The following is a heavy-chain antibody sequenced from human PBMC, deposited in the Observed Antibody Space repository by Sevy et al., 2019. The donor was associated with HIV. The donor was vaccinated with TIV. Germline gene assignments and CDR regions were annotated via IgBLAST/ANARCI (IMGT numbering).Heavy chain of an antibody. J-gene: IGHJ4*02. V-gene: IGHV3-30*18. CDR3: AKDGYCRTTTCAHTLAYYFHY. CDR1: GFIFSSFG. D-gene: IGHD2-2*03. CDR2: ITYDGNNK. Sequence: GGSLRLSCAASGFIFSSFGMHWLRQVPGRGLEWLAVITYDGNNKYYADSVKGRFTISRDNSKNTLYLQMNGLRAEDTAVYYWAKDGYCRTTTCAHTLAYYFHYWGQGSLVTVSS.